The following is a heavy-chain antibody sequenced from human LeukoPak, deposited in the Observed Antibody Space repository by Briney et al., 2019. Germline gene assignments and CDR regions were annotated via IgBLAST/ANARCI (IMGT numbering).Heavy chain of an antibody. V-gene: IGHV5-51*01. Sequence: GESLKISCKGSGYSFTSYWIGWVRQMPGKGLEWMGIIYPGDSDTRCSPSFQGQVTISADKSISTAYLQWSSLKASDTAMYYCARLGGYCSSTSCYEENWFDPWGQGTLVTVSS. CDR2: IYPGDSDT. CDR1: GYSFTSYW. J-gene: IGHJ5*02. D-gene: IGHD2-2*01. CDR3: ARLGGYCSSTSCYEENWFDP.